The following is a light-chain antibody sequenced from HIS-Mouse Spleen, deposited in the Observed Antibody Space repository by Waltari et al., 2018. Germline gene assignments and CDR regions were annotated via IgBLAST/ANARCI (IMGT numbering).Light chain of an antibody. CDR1: SSDVGRFHL. CDR2: EGS. J-gene: IGLJ1*01. CDR3: CSYAGSRNV. V-gene: IGLV2-23*03. Sequence: QSALTQPASVSGSPGQSITSSCTGTSSDVGRFHLFSWYQQHPAKAPQLLIYEGSKRPSGVSNRFSGSKSGNTASLTISGLQAEDEADYYCCSYAGSRNVFGTGTKVTVL.